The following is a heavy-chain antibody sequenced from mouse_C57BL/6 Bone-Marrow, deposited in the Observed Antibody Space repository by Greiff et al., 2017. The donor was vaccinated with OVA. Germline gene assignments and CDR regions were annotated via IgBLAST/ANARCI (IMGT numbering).Heavy chain of an antibody. J-gene: IGHJ4*01. CDR1: GFNFSDYY. CDR2: ISNGGGST. Sequence: EVQLVESGGGLVQPGGSLKLSCAASGFNFSDYYMYWVRQTPEKRLEWVAYISNGGGSTYYPDTVKGRFTISRDNAKNTLYLQMSRLKSEDTAMYYCARHYYGSSYAMDYWGQGTSVTVSS. CDR3: ARHYYGSSYAMDY. D-gene: IGHD1-1*01. V-gene: IGHV5-12*01.